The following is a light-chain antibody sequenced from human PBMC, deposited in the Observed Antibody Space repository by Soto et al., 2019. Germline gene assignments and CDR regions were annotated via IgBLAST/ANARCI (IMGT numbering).Light chain of an antibody. CDR3: HQYGKSPRA. J-gene: IGKJ1*01. V-gene: IGKV3-20*01. Sequence: ILLTQSPGTLTLSPGEVVTLSCRASQIVTSDYLAWYHQAPGQAPRLLIYGAFNRATGISDRFSGSGSGTDFTLSISKLEPGDFGVYFCHQYGKSPRAFGQGTKVDNK. CDR2: GAF. CDR1: QIVTSDY.